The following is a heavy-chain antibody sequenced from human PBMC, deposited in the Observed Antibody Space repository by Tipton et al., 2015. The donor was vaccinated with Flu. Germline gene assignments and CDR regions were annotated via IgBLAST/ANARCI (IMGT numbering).Heavy chain of an antibody. V-gene: IGHV1-69*01. Sequence: QLVQSGAEVKKPGSSVKVSCKSSGNIFSSYAFSWVRQAPGQGLEWMGGIIPIFGTAKYAQKFQGRVTITADESTSTAYMELSSLRSEDTAVYYCARGEYDYDTSGYRLDGFDIWGQGTMVTVAS. CDR3: ARGEYDYDTSGYRLDGFDI. CDR2: IIPIFGTA. J-gene: IGHJ3*02. D-gene: IGHD3-22*01. CDR1: GNIFSSYA.